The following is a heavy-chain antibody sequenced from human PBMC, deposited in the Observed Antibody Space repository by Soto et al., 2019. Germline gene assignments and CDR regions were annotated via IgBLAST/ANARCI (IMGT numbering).Heavy chain of an antibody. Sequence: AETLSLTCAVSGGSISSSNWWRWVRQPPGKGLEWIGEIYHSGSTNYNPSLKSRVTISVDKSKNQFSLKLSSVTAADTAVYYCARGYWNYVGPPYYFDYWGQGTLVTVSS. D-gene: IGHD1-7*01. CDR2: IYHSGST. J-gene: IGHJ4*02. CDR1: GGSISSSNW. CDR3: ARGYWNYVGPPYYFDY. V-gene: IGHV4-4*02.